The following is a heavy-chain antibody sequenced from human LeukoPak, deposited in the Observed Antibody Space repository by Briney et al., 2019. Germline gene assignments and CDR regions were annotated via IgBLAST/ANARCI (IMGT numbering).Heavy chain of an antibody. CDR2: ISYDGSNK. Sequence: GGSLRLSCAASGFTFSSYGMHWVRQAPGKGLEWVAVISYDGSNKYYADSVKGRFTISRDNSKNTLYLQMNSLRAEDTAVYYCAKDRAVGGHDSRYFDLWGRGTLVTVSS. J-gene: IGHJ2*01. CDR3: AKDRAVGGHDSRYFDL. V-gene: IGHV3-30*18. CDR1: GFTFSSYG. D-gene: IGHD5-12*01.